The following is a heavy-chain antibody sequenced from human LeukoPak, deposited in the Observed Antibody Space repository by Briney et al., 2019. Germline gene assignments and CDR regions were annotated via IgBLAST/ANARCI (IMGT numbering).Heavy chain of an antibody. CDR1: GYTFTSNY. Sequence: ASVKVSCKASGYTFTSNYIHWVRQAPGQGLEWMGMIFPRDGSTSYAQKFQGRVTVTRDTSTSTVHMELSGLRSEDTAVYYCARDQEGFDYWGQGTLVTVSS. V-gene: IGHV1-46*01. J-gene: IGHJ4*02. CDR2: IFPRDGST. CDR3: ARDQEGFDY.